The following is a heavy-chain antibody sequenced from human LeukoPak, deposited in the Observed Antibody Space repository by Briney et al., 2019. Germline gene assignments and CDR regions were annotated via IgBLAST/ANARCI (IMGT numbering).Heavy chain of an antibody. V-gene: IGHV3-48*03. CDR2: ISSSGSTT. Sequence: GGSLRLSCAASGFTFSSYEVNWVRQAPGKGLEWVSYISSSGSTTYYADSVKGRFTISRDNAKNSLYLQMNSLRAEDTAVYYCARGEYASSFDYWGQGTLVTVSS. D-gene: IGHD6-6*01. J-gene: IGHJ4*02. CDR3: ARGEYASSFDY. CDR1: GFTFSSYE.